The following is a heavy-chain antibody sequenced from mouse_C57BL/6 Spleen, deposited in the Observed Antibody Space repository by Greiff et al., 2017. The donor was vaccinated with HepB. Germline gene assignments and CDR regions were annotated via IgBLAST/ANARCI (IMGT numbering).Heavy chain of an antibody. J-gene: IGHJ2*01. D-gene: IGHD2-4*01. CDR1: GYAFSSYW. Sequence: QVHVKQSGAELVKPGASVKISCKASGYAFSSYWMNWVKQRPGKGLEWIGQIYPGDGDTNYNGKFKGKATLTADKSSSTAYMQLSSLTSEDSAVYFCARKEIYYDFPGYFDYWGQGTTLTVSS. CDR3: ARKEIYYDFPGYFDY. V-gene: IGHV1-80*01. CDR2: IYPGDGDT.